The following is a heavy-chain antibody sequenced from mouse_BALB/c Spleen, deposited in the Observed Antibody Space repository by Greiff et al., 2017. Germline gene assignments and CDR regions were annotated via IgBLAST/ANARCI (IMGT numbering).Heavy chain of an antibody. V-gene: IGHV5-6-5*01. Sequence: EVMLVESGGGLVKPGGSLKLSCAASGFTFSSYAMSWVRQTPEKRLEWVASISSGGSTYYPDSVKGRFTISRDNARNILYLQMSSLRSEDTAMYYCAREEYYGPYYFDYWGQGTTLTVSS. CDR3: AREEYYGPYYFDY. J-gene: IGHJ2*01. D-gene: IGHD1-2*01. CDR1: GFTFSSYA. CDR2: ISSGGST.